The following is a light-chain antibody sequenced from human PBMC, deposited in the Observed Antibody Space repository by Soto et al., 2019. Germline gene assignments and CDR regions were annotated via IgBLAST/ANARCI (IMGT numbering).Light chain of an antibody. CDR2: DES. CDR3: QQRSNWPWT. J-gene: IGKJ1*01. Sequence: EIVLTQSPATLSLSPWDRAILSCRASQSVGSYLAWYQQRPDQAPRLLIYDESTRATGIPARFSGSGSGTDFTLTISSLEPEDFAVYFCQQRSNWPWTFGQGTKVDIK. V-gene: IGKV3-11*01. CDR1: QSVGSY.